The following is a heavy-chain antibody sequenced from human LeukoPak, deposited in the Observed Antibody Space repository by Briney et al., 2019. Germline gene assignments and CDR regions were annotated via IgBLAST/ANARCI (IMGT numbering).Heavy chain of an antibody. J-gene: IGHJ4*02. CDR1: GGSISRSY. D-gene: IGHD3-9*01. CDR3: ARHRRYFALYFDY. Sequence: PSETLSLTCTVSGGSISRSYWSWIRQPPGKGLEWIGEINHSGSTNYNPSLKSRVTISVDTSKNQFSLKLSSVTAADTAVYYCARHRRYFALYFDYWGQGTLVTVSS. V-gene: IGHV4-34*01. CDR2: INHSGST.